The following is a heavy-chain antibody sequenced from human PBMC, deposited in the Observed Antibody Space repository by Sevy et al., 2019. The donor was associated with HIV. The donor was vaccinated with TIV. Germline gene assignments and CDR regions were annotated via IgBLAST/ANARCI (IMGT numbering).Heavy chain of an antibody. J-gene: IGHJ4*01. CDR1: GFTFTDYY. CDR2: INPNNGDS. Sequence: ASVKVSCKASGFTFTDYYLHWVRQAPGQGLEWMGWINPNNGDSRSAQTFQGRVTLTLDMSISTAYMELSGLKSDDTAIYFCTRDDIYTHPWEFDWWGHGALVTVSS. CDR3: TRDDIYTHPWEFDW. D-gene: IGHD1-26*01. V-gene: IGHV1-2*02.